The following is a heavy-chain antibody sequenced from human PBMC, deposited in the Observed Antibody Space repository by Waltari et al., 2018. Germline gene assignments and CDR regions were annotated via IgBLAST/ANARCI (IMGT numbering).Heavy chain of an antibody. CDR3: AREALGGTKAFDM. D-gene: IGHD1-7*01. CDR2: INSSTGGA. CDR1: GYTFTAYY. J-gene: IGHJ3*02. Sequence: QIQIMQSGAEVKKPGASVKVSCQASGYTFTAYYIHWARQAPGQGLEWMGWINSSTGGAYCAQSFQGRVTVTRDTSISTVYMELSGLTSDDTAVYYCAREALGGTKAFDMWGQGTMVTVSS. V-gene: IGHV1-2*02.